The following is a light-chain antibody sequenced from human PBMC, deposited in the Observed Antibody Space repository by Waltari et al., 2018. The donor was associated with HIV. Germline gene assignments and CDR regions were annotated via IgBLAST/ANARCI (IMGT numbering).Light chain of an antibody. CDR1: SSNLGSNA. Sequence: QSVLTQSPSASGTPGQRVTISCSGSSSNLGSNAVDWYQHLPGTAPKLLIHTNNQRPSGIPDRFSGSKAGTSASLAISGLQSEDESDYYCAAWDDSLNGYVFGSGTKVTVL. V-gene: IGLV1-44*01. J-gene: IGLJ1*01. CDR2: TNN. CDR3: AAWDDSLNGYV.